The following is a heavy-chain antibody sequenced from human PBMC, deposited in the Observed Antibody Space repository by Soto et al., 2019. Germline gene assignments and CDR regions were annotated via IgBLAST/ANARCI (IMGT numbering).Heavy chain of an antibody. CDR1: GFTFSSYA. D-gene: IGHD2-15*01. CDR2: VSGSGGST. V-gene: IGHV3-23*01. J-gene: IGHJ5*02. CDR3: AKNSVGPYCSGGSCYDWFDP. Sequence: GGSLRLSCAASGFTFSSYAMSWVRQAPGKGLEWVSVVSGSGGSTDYADSVKGRFSISRDNSKNTLYLQMNSLRAEDTAVYYCAKNSVGPYCSGGSCYDWFDPWGQGTPVTVSS.